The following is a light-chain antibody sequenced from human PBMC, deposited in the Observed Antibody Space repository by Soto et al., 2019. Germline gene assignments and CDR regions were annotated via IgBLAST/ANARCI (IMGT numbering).Light chain of an antibody. V-gene: IGKV3-20*01. J-gene: IGKJ4*01. CDR3: QQSGSPG. Sequence: EIVLTQSPGTLSLSPGERATLSRRASQSVSSSYLAWYQQKPGQAPRLLIYGASSRATGIPDRFSGSGSGTDFTLTISRLEPEDFAVYYCQQSGSPGLGGGTKVEIK. CDR1: QSVSSSY. CDR2: GAS.